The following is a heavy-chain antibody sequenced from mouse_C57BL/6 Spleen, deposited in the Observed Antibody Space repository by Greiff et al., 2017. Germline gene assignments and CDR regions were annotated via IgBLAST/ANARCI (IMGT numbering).Heavy chain of an antibody. J-gene: IGHJ2*01. CDR2: IYPGDGDT. Sequence: QVQLQQSGPELVKPGASVKISCKASGYAFSSSWMNWVKQRPGKGLEWIGRIYPGDGDTNYNGKFKGKATLTADKSSSTAYMQLRSLTSEASAVXICACGSHFDYWGQGTTLTVSS. V-gene: IGHV1-82*01. CDR3: ACGSHFDY. CDR1: GYAFSSSW. D-gene: IGHD1-1*01.